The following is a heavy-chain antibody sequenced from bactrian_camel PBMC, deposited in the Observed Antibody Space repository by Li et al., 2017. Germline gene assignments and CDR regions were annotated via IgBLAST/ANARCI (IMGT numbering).Heavy chain of an antibody. CDR3: AADPRFSYCTADYFTDTRDFNY. D-gene: IGHD3*01. J-gene: IGHJ6*01. Sequence: HVQLVESGGGSVQVGGSLRLSCEVSAYTRITSMGWFRQTPGKEREGVASIDSDGFTAYADSVKGRFTISQDNARNILYLRMHDLKPEDTAMYYCAADPRFSYCTADYFTDTRDFNYWGQG. CDR1: AYTRITS. V-gene: IGHV3S53*01. CDR2: IDSDGFT.